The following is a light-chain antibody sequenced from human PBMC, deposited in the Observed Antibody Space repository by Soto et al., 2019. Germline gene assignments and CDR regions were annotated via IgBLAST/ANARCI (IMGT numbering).Light chain of an antibody. J-gene: IGLJ1*01. CDR1: SSDVGGYDY. Sequence: QSALTQPASVSGSPGQSITISCTGTSSDVGGYDYVSWYQQHPGKAPKLVIYDVNNRPSGVSNRFSGSKSGNTASLTISGLQAEDEAHYYCSSYTSSSTHNFVFGTGTKLTVL. V-gene: IGLV2-14*01. CDR3: SSYTSSSTHNFV. CDR2: DVN.